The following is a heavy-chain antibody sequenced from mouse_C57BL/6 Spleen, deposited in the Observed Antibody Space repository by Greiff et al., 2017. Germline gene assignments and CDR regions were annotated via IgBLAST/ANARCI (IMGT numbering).Heavy chain of an antibody. CDR2: ISGGSSTT. D-gene: IGHD4-1*01. Sequence: EVMLVESGGGLVKPGGSLKLSCAASGFTFSDYGMHWVRQAPEKGLEWVAYISGGSSTTYYADSVKGRFTISRDNAKNTLFLQMTSLRSEDTAMDYCARGDWDFDYWGQGTTLTVSS. J-gene: IGHJ2*01. CDR3: ARGDWDFDY. CDR1: GFTFSDYG. V-gene: IGHV5-17*01.